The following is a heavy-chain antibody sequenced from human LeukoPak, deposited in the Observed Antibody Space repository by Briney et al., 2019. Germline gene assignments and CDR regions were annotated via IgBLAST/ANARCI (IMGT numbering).Heavy chain of an antibody. CDR2: FAPEDGFDPEDGET. CDR1: GSTLSELS. Sequence: ASVKVSCKVSGSTLSELSMHWVRQSPGKGLEWMGGFAPEDGFDPEDGETIYAQKFQGRVTMTEDTSTDTAYMELRSLRSDDTAVYYCARSGTYGDYDYWGQGTLVTVSS. CDR3: ARSGTYGDYDY. V-gene: IGHV1-24*01. J-gene: IGHJ4*02. D-gene: IGHD4-17*01.